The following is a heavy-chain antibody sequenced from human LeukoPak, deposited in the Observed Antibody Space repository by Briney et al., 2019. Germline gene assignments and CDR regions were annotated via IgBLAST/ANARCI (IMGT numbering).Heavy chain of an antibody. CDR1: GYPFTTSW. Sequence: GESLKISCQGFGYPFTTSWIGWVRQLPGKGLEWTAIIYAGNSDAKYSPSFQGQVSISTDRSISTAYLHWSSLKASDTAIYYCAVINHPDGRVYWGQGTLVTVSS. CDR3: AVINHPDGRVY. CDR2: IYAGNSDA. D-gene: IGHD3-10*01. V-gene: IGHV5-51*01. J-gene: IGHJ4*02.